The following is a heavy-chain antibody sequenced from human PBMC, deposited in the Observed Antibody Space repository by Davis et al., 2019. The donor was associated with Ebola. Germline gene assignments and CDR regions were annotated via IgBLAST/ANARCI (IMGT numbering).Heavy chain of an antibody. CDR1: GYTFTGYY. CDR2: INPNSGGT. Sequence: AASVKVSCKASGYTFTGYYMHWVRQAPGQGLEWMGRINPNSGGTNYAQKFQGRVTMTRDTSISTAYMELSRLRSEDTAVYYCARDCIRTGCYNYGMDVWGQGTTVTVSS. J-gene: IGHJ6*02. D-gene: IGHD2-2*02. V-gene: IGHV1-2*06. CDR3: ARDCIRTGCYNYGMDV.